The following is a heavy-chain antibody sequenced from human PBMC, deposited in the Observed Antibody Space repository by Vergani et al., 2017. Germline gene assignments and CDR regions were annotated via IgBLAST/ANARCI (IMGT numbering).Heavy chain of an antibody. V-gene: IGHV4-61*02. D-gene: IGHD6-13*01. Sequence: QVQLQESGPGLVKPSQTLSLTCTVSGGSISSGSYYWSWIRQPAGKGLEWIGRIYTSGSTNYHPSLKSRVTISVDTSKNQFSLKLSSVTAAGTAVYYCASSSSWYETGFDPWGQGTLVTVSS. J-gene: IGHJ5*02. CDR1: GGSISSGSYY. CDR3: ASSSSWYETGFDP. CDR2: IYTSGST.